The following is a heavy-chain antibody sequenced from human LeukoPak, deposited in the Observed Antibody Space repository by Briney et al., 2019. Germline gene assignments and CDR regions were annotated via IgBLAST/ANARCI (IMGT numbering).Heavy chain of an antibody. D-gene: IGHD5-18*01. V-gene: IGHV1-2*06. CDR2: ISPNSGGT. J-gene: IGHJ4*02. CDR3: ARAPRGYSYGSGIDY. Sequence: ASVNVSCKASGYTFTGYYMHWVRQAPGQGLEWMGRISPNSGGTNYAQKFQGGVTMTRDTSITTAYMDLSRLRSDDTAVCYCARAPRGYSYGSGIDYWGQGTLVTVSS. CDR1: GYTFTGYY.